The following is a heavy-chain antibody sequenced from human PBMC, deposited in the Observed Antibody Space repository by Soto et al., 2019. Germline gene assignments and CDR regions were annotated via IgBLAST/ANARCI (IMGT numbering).Heavy chain of an antibody. CDR1: GGSISSGGYY. J-gene: IGHJ4*02. Sequence: QVQMQESGPGLVKPSQTLSLTCTVSGGSISSGGYYWSWIRQHPGKGLEGIGYIYYSGGTYYNPSLKSRVTISVDTSKNQFSLKLSSVTAADTAVYYCARARSGSGSSRNADSDYWGQGTLVTVSS. V-gene: IGHV4-31*03. CDR2: IYYSGGT. D-gene: IGHD3-10*01. CDR3: ARARSGSGSSRNADSDY.